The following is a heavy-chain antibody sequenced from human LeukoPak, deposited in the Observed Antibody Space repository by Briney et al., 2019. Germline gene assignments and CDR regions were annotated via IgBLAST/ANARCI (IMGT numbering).Heavy chain of an antibody. V-gene: IGHV3-23*01. D-gene: IGHD2-15*01. CDR2: ISGSGGST. Sequence: GGSLRLSYAASGFTFSSYAMSWVRQAPGKGLEWVSAISGSGGSTYYADSVKGRFTISRDNFKNTLYLQMNSLRAEDTAVYYCAKDLRTGSGLDYWGQGTLVTVSS. CDR1: GFTFSSYA. CDR3: AKDLRTGSGLDY. J-gene: IGHJ4*02.